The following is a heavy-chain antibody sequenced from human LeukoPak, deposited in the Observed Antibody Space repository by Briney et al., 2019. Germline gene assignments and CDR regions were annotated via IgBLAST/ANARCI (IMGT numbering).Heavy chain of an antibody. D-gene: IGHD3-10*01. V-gene: IGHV3-23*01. CDR3: ARGVWFDP. J-gene: IGHJ5*02. CDR2: ISGGGGST. Sequence: GGSLRLSCAASGFTFSNYAMNWVRQAPGKGLEWVSGISGGGGSTHYADSVNGRFTISRDNSKNTLYLQMNSLRAEDTAVYYCARGVWFDPWGQGTLVTVSS. CDR1: GFTFSNYA.